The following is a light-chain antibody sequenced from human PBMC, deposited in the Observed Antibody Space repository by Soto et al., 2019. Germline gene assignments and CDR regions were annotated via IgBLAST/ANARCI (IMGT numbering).Light chain of an antibody. V-gene: IGLV2-14*01. Sequence: QSALTQSASVSGSPGQSITISCTGTSSDVGGYNYVSWYQQRPGKAPKLMIYDVSNRPSGVSNRFSGSKSGNTASLTISGLQAEDEADYYCSSYTSSSTPWVFGTGTKVTVL. CDR3: SSYTSSSTPWV. J-gene: IGLJ1*01. CDR2: DVS. CDR1: SSDVGGYNY.